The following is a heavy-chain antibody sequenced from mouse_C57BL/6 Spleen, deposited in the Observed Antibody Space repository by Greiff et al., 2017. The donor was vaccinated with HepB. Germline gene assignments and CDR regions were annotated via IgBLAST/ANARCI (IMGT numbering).Heavy chain of an antibody. CDR1: GFTFSDYG. V-gene: IGHV5-17*01. CDR3: HYYGSSYRYFDV. Sequence: EVKVVESGGGLVKPGGSLKLSCAASGFTFSDYGMHWVRQAPEKGLEWVAYISSGSSTIYYADTVKGRFTISRDNAKNTLFLQMTSLRSEDTAMYYCHYYGSSYRYFDVWGTGTTVTVSS. D-gene: IGHD1-1*01. CDR2: ISSGSSTI. J-gene: IGHJ1*03.